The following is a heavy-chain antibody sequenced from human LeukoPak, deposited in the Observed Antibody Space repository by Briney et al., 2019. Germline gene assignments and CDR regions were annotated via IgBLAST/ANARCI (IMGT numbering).Heavy chain of an antibody. D-gene: IGHD1-20*01. CDR1: GGSISSYY. V-gene: IGHV4-59*01. J-gene: IGHJ5*02. Sequence: SETLSLTCTVSGGSISSYYWSWIRQAPGKGLEWIGYVYYSGSTNYNPSLKSRVTISVDTSKNQFSLKLTSVTAADTAVYYCARVWANWNDLGPHWFDPWGQGTLVTVSS. CDR3: ARVWANWNDLGPHWFDP. CDR2: VYYSGST.